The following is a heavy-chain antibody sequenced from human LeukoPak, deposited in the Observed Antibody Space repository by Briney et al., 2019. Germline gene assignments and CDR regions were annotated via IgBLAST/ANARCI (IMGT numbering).Heavy chain of an antibody. CDR2: IYHSGST. CDR3: ARNIYGDY. J-gene: IGHJ4*01. D-gene: IGHD1/OR15-1a*01. CDR1: GFTFSSFA. V-gene: IGHV4-30-2*01. Sequence: LRLSCAASGFTFSSFAINWVRQAPGKGLEWIGYIYHSGSTYYNPSLKSRVTISVDRSKNQFSLKLSSVTAADTAVYYCARNIYGDY.